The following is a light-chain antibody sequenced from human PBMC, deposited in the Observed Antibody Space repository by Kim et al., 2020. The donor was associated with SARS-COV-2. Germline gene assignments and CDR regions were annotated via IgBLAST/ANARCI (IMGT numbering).Light chain of an antibody. CDR3: CSYAGSYTWL. CDR2: DVN. V-gene: IGLV2-11*03. Sequence: GQLVTISCTGTSSDVGEYNLVSWYQQHPDKAPKLIIYDVNERPSGVPDRFSGSKSGNTASLTVSGLQADDEADYYCCSYAGSYTWLFGGGTQLTVL. J-gene: IGLJ2*01. CDR1: SSDVGEYNL.